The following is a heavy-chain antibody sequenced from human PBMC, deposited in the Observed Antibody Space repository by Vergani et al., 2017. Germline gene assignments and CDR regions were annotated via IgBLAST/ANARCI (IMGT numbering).Heavy chain of an antibody. CDR2: IYPGDSDT. CDR3: ARHTSTMFGEVTDAFDV. Sequence: EVQLVLSGAEVKQPGESLKISCKGSGYSFTSYWIGWVRQMPGKGLGWMGIIYPGDSDTRYSPSFQGQVTISADKSISTAYLQWSSMTASDTAMYYCARHTSTMFGEVTDAFDVWGQGTIVTVSS. CDR1: GYSFTSYW. V-gene: IGHV5-51*01. D-gene: IGHD3-3*01. J-gene: IGHJ3*01.